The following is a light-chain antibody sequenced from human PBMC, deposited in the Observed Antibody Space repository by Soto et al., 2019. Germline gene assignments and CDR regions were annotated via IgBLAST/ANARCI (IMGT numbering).Light chain of an antibody. Sequence: EIVMTPSPATLSVSPGERATLSCRASQSVSSNLAWYQQKPGQAPRLLMYGASTRATGIPARFSGSGSGTEFTLTISSLQSEDFAVYYCQQYNNWPPQITFGQGTRLEIK. CDR3: QQYNNWPPQIT. V-gene: IGKV3-15*01. J-gene: IGKJ5*01. CDR2: GAS. CDR1: QSVSSN.